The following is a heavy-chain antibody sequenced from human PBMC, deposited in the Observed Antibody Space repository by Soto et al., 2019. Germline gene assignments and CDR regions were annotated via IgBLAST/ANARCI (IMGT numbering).Heavy chain of an antibody. D-gene: IGHD1-7*01. CDR2: MNPNSGNT. Sequence: ASVKVSCKASGYTFTSYDINWVRQATGQGLEWMGWMNPNSGNTGYAQKFQGRVTMTRNTSISTAYMELSSLRSEDTAVYYCARGNWNYPREQGRDVWCKGTTVTVSS. CDR3: ARGNWNYPREQGRDV. V-gene: IGHV1-8*01. CDR1: GYTFTSYD. J-gene: IGHJ6*04.